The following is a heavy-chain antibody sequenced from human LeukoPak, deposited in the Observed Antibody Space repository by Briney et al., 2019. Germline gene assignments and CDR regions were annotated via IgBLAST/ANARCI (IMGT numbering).Heavy chain of an antibody. Sequence: SETLSLTCTVSGGSVSSGGYYWSWIRQPPGKGLEWIGYIYYSGSTNYNPSLKSRVTISVDTSKNQFSLKLSSVTAADTAVFYCARWYLGRTVTTGHFDLWGRGTLVTVSS. J-gene: IGHJ2*01. V-gene: IGHV4-61*08. CDR3: ARWYLGRTVTTGHFDL. CDR1: GGSVSSGGYY. D-gene: IGHD4-17*01. CDR2: IYYSGST.